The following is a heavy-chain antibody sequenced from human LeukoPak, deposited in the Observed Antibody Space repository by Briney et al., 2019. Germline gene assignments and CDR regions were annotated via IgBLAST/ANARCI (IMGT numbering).Heavy chain of an antibody. D-gene: IGHD5-12*01. CDR3: AKDMRSGYDYSSFDY. CDR1: GFTFSSYE. V-gene: IGHV3-48*03. Sequence: HPGGSLRLSCAASGFTFSSYEMNWVRQAPGKGLEWVSYISSSGSTIYYADSVKGRFTISRDNAKNSLYLQMNSLRAEDMALYYCAKDMRSGYDYSSFDYWGQGTLVTVSS. J-gene: IGHJ4*02. CDR2: ISSSGSTI.